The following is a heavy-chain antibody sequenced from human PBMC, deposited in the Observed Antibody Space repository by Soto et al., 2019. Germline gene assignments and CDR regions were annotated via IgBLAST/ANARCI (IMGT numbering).Heavy chain of an antibody. Sequence: PGGSLRLSCAASGFTFSSYAMHWVRQAPGKGLEWVAVISYDGSNKYYADSVKGRFTISRDNSKNTLYMQMNSLRAEDTAVYYCARERYYYDSSGYFDYWGQGTLVPVSS. CDR3: ARERYYYDSSGYFDY. V-gene: IGHV3-30-3*01. CDR1: GFTFSSYA. J-gene: IGHJ4*02. D-gene: IGHD3-22*01. CDR2: ISYDGSNK.